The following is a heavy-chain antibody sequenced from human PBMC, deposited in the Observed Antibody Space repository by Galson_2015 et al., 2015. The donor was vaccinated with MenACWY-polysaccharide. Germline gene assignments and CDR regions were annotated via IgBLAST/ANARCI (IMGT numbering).Heavy chain of an antibody. Sequence: SLRLSCAASGFPFSSYAIHWVRQAPGTGLEWVAVLSYDGSDKYYADSVTGRFTISRDNPKNTLYLQMNSLRAEDTAVDYCAQPFYGGNSYGAFNIWGQGTMVTVSS. CDR2: LSYDGSDK. D-gene: IGHD4-23*01. CDR1: GFPFSSYA. J-gene: IGHJ3*02. V-gene: IGHV3-30*18. CDR3: AQPFYGGNSYGAFNI.